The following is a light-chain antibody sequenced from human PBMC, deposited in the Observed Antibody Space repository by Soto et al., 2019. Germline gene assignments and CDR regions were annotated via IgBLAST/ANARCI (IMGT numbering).Light chain of an antibody. CDR3: QQYSNWPPIT. Sequence: ETVMTQSPGTLSVSLGERATLSCRASQSVSFHLAWYQQKPGQAPRLLIYDTSTRATGIPARFSGSGSGTEFTLTISSLQSEDFAVYYCQQYSNWPPITFGQGTRLE. V-gene: IGKV3-15*01. J-gene: IGKJ5*01. CDR2: DTS. CDR1: QSVSFH.